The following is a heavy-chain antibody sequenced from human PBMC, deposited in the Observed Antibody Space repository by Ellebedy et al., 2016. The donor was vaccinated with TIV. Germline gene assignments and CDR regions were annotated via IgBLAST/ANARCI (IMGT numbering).Heavy chain of an antibody. Sequence: GSLTLSXIVSGGSISSYYWSSIRQPPGKGMKWIGYIYYSGSTNYNPSLKSRVTISVDTSKNQFSLKLSSVTAADTAVYYCARAATPSTPVDYWGQGTLVTVSS. J-gene: IGHJ4*02. CDR2: IYYSGST. V-gene: IGHV4-59*01. CDR1: GGSISSYY. D-gene: IGHD2-15*01. CDR3: ARAATPSTPVDY.